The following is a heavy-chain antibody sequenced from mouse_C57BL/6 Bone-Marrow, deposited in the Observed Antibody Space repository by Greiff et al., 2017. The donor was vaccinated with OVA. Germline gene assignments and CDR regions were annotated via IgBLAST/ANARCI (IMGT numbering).Heavy chain of an antibody. CDR2: FHPYNDDT. CDR3: ARGDYGSSSYAMDY. V-gene: IGHV1-47*01. J-gene: IGHJ4*01. D-gene: IGHD1-1*01. CDR1: GYTFTTYP. Sequence: VKLQQSGAELVKPGASVKMSCKASGYTFTTYPVEWMKQNHGKSLEWIGNFHPYNDDTKYNEKFKGKATLTVEKSSSTVYLELSRLTSDDSAVYYCARGDYGSSSYAMDYWGQGTSVTVSS.